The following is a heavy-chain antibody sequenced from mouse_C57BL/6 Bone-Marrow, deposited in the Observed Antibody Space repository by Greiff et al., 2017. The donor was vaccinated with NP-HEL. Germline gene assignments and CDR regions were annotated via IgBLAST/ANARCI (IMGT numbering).Heavy chain of an antibody. CDR1: GISITTGDYR. D-gene: IGHD2-4*01. V-gene: IGHV3-5*01. Sequence: DVKLVESGPGLVKPSQTVFLTCTVTGISITTGDYRWSWIRQFPGNKLEWIGYIYYSGTITYNPSLTSRTTITRDTPKNQFFLEMNSLTAEDTATYYCARERIYYDYYFDYWGQGTTLTVSS. CDR3: ARERIYYDYYFDY. CDR2: IYYSGTI. J-gene: IGHJ2*01.